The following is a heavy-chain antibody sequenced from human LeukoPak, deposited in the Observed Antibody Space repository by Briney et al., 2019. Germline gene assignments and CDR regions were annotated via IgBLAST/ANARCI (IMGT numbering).Heavy chain of an antibody. J-gene: IGHJ4*02. CDR2: INHSGST. Sequence: SETLSLTCAVYGGSFSGYYWGWIRQPPGKGLEWIGEINHSGSTNYNPSLKSRVTISVDTSKNQFSLKLSSVTAADTAVYYCARDTLSYGDYGYWGQGTLVTVSS. CDR3: ARDTLSYGDYGY. V-gene: IGHV4-34*01. D-gene: IGHD4-17*01. CDR1: GGSFSGYY.